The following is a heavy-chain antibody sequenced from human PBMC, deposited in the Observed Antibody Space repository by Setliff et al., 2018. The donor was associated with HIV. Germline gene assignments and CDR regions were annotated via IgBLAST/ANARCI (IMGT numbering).Heavy chain of an antibody. Sequence: GASVKVSCKASGYNFTSHDINWVRQAPGQGLGWMGWMNPKSGNTGYARKFQGRVTMTRKTSISTAYMELRSLRSDDTAVYYCARGYCSSTSCYGIYYFDNWGQGTPVTVSS. J-gene: IGHJ4*02. CDR1: GYNFTSHD. CDR2: MNPKSGNT. CDR3: ARGYCSSTSCYGIYYFDN. V-gene: IGHV1-8*01. D-gene: IGHD2-2*01.